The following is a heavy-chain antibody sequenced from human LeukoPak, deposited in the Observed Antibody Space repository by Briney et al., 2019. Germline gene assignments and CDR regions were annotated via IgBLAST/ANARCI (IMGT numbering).Heavy chain of an antibody. D-gene: IGHD3-22*01. CDR1: GYSFASYW. CDR3: ARHRSDSDSPPVDY. CDR2: MNPADDSDT. V-gene: IGHV5-51*01. J-gene: IGHJ4*02. Sequence: GKSRKISCKGSGYSFASYWIAGVRQTPGKGREGMGGMNPADDSDTRCSPSFLGKVTMSADRSDTTPYFQCDSLEASHTAMYFCARHRSDSDSPPVDYWGQGTLVTVSS.